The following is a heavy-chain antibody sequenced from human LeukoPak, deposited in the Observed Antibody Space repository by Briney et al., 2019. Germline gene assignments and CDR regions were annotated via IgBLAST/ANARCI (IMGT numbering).Heavy chain of an antibody. V-gene: IGHV3-23*01. Sequence: GGSLRLSCAASGSTFSTYAMSWVRQAPGKGLEWVSAITSSGSNTFYANSVKGRFTISRDNSKNTLYLQMNSLRAEDTAVYYCAKRPGYSSSWYFDYWGQGTLVTVSS. CDR1: GSTFSTYA. D-gene: IGHD6-13*01. J-gene: IGHJ4*02. CDR3: AKRPGYSSSWYFDY. CDR2: ITSSGSNT.